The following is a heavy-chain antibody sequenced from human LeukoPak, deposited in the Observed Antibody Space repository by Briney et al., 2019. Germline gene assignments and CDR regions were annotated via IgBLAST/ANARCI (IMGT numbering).Heavy chain of an antibody. J-gene: IGHJ4*02. CDR1: GGSISSYH. D-gene: IGHD4-17*01. CDR2: IYYSGST. CDR3: ARERTTRAIDY. Sequence: SETLSLTCTVSGGSISSYHWSWIRQPPGKGLEWIGYIYYSGSTNYNPSLKSRVTISVDTSKNQFSLKLSSVTAADTAVYYCARERTTRAIDYWGQGTLVTVSS. V-gene: IGHV4-59*01.